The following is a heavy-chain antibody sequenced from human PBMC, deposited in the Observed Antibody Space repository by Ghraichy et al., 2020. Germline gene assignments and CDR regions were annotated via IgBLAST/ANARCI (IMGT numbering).Heavy chain of an antibody. J-gene: IGHJ3*02. D-gene: IGHD5-24*01. CDR2: IRSKANSYAT. CDR1: GFTFSGFA. Sequence: GGSLRLSCAASGFTFSGFAMHWVRQASGKGLEWVGRIRSKANSYATAYAASVKGRFTISRDDSKNTAYLQMNSLKTEDTAVYYCMGRWPTSGFDIWGQGTMVTVSS. V-gene: IGHV3-73*01. CDR3: MGRWPTSGFDI.